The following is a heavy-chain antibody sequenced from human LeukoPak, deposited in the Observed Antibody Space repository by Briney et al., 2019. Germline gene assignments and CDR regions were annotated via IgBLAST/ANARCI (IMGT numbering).Heavy chain of an antibody. J-gene: IGHJ4*02. CDR2: INNDGSST. Sequence: GGSLRLSCAASGFTFSSYWMHWVRQAPGEGLVWVSRINNDGSSTPYADSVKGRFTISRDNAKNTLYLQMNSLRAEDTAVYYCARSNHGCHDYWGQGTLVTVSS. CDR1: GFTFSSYW. V-gene: IGHV3-74*01. CDR3: ARSNHGCHDY. D-gene: IGHD4-11*01.